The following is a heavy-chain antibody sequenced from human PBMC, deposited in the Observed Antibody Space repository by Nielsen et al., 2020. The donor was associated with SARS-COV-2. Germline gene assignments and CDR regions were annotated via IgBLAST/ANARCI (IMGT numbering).Heavy chain of an antibody. CDR3: AKASGYFDY. Sequence: GGPLRLSCAASGFTFDDYAMHWVRQAPGKGLEWVSGISWNSGSIGYADSVKGRFTISRDNAKNSLYLQMNSLRAEDTALYYCAKASGYFDYWGQGTLVTVSS. CDR2: ISWNSGSI. V-gene: IGHV3-9*01. J-gene: IGHJ4*02. CDR1: GFTFDDYA. D-gene: IGHD1-26*01.